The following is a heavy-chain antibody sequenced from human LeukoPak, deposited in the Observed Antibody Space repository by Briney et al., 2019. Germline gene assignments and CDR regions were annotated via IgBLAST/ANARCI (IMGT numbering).Heavy chain of an antibody. CDR2: ISYDGSNK. CDR3: AIGYCSGGSCPNYSGMDV. V-gene: IGHV3-30*03. CDR1: VFTFSIYC. Sequence: GGSLRLSCAASVFTFSIYCMHWVRQAPGKGLEWVAVISYDGSNKYYADSVKGRFTISRDNSKNTLYLQMNSLRAEDTAVYYCAIGYCSGGSCPNYSGMDVWGQGTPVTVSS. D-gene: IGHD2-15*01. J-gene: IGHJ6*02.